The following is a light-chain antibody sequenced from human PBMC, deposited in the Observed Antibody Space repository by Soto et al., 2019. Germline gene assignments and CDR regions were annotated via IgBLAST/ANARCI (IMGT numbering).Light chain of an antibody. Sequence: QSVLTQPASVSGSPGQSITISCTGTSRDIGSYNLVSWYQKHPGKAPKLIIYEVFKWPSGVSDRFSGSKSGNTASLTISGLQAEDEADYYCCSYAGSSTPSLFGGGTQLTVL. CDR2: EVF. J-gene: IGLJ2*01. V-gene: IGLV2-23*02. CDR3: CSYAGSSTPSL. CDR1: SRDIGSYNL.